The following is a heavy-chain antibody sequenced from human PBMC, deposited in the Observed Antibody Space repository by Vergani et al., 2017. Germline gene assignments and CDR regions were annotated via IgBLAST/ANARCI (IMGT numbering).Heavy chain of an antibody. CDR2: IKSKTDGGTT. Sequence: EVQLVESGGGLVKPGGSLRLSCAASGFTFSNAWMSWVRQAPGKGLEWVGRIKSKTDGGTTDYAAPVKGRFTISRDDSKNTLYLQMNSLKTEDSAVYYCTTGFNSLRYFDWLLLDDWFDPWGQGTLVTVSS. CDR1: GFTFSNAW. V-gene: IGHV3-15*01. CDR3: TTGFNSLRYFDWLLLDDWFDP. J-gene: IGHJ5*02. D-gene: IGHD3-9*01.